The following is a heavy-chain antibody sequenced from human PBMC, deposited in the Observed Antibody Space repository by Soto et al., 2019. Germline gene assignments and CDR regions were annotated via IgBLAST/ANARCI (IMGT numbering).Heavy chain of an antibody. J-gene: IGHJ4*02. Sequence: GGSLRLSCAASGFTFSNAWMSWVRQAPGKGLEWVGRIKSKTDGGTTDYAAPVKGRFTISRDDSKNTLYLQMNSLKTEDTAVYYCTTPGSGSYEGPESPFDYWGQGTLVTVSS. V-gene: IGHV3-15*01. D-gene: IGHD3-10*01. CDR3: TTPGSGSYEGPESPFDY. CDR2: IKSKTDGGTT. CDR1: GFTFSNAW.